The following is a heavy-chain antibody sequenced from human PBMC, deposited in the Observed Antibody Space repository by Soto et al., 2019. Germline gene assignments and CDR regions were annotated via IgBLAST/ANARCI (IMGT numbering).Heavy chain of an antibody. V-gene: IGHV3-23*01. CDR2: ISGSGGST. CDR3: AKDHLYYDILTGYSKAYFDY. Sequence: PGGSLRLSCAASGFTFSSYAMSWVRQAPGKGLEWVSAISGSGGSTYYADSVKGRFTISRDNSKNTLYLQMNSLRAEDTAVYYCAKDHLYYDILTGYSKAYFDYWGQGTLVTVSS. J-gene: IGHJ4*02. CDR1: GFTFSSYA. D-gene: IGHD3-9*01.